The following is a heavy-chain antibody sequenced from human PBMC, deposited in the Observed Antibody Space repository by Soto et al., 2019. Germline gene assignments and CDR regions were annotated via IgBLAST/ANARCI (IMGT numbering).Heavy chain of an antibody. Sequence: QVQLQESGPGLVKPSGTLSLTCAVSGGSISSSNWWSWVRQPPGKGLEWIGEIYHSGSTNYNPSLKSRVIISVDKSKNQFSLKLSSVTAADTAVYYCARGRYCGGDCYLYYFDYWGQGTLVTVSS. D-gene: IGHD2-21*02. J-gene: IGHJ4*02. V-gene: IGHV4-4*02. CDR1: GGSISSSNW. CDR2: IYHSGST. CDR3: ARGRYCGGDCYLYYFDY.